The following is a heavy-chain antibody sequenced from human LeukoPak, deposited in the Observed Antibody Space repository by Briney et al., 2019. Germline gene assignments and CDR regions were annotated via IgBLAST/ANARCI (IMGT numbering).Heavy chain of an antibody. CDR2: IISNISYI. Sequence: GGSLRLSCAASGFTFSIASMNWARQAPGKWLEWVSSIISNISYIYYADSVKGRFTISRDNTKNSLYLQTNSLRAADTAMYYCASLPPSWAEYSSSAGYGMDVWGQGTTVTVSS. CDR1: GFTFSIAS. CDR3: ASLPPSWAEYSSSAGYGMDV. J-gene: IGHJ6*02. D-gene: IGHD6-6*01. V-gene: IGHV3-21*01.